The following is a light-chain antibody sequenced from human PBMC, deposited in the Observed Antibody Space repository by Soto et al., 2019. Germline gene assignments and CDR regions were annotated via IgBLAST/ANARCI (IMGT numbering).Light chain of an antibody. CDR3: QRYNSYPGT. CDR1: QSISSW. J-gene: IGKJ1*01. V-gene: IGKV1-5*01. Sequence: DIQMTKSPSTLSASVGDRVTITCRASQSISSWLAWYQQKPGKAPKLLIYDASSLESGDASRFSGRGSGTEFTLTISGLQPDDFATYYLQRYNSYPGTFGQGTKVEIK. CDR2: DAS.